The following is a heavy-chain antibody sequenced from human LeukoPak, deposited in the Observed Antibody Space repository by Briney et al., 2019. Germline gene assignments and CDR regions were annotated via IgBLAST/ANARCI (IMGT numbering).Heavy chain of an antibody. CDR2: ISYDGSNK. CDR3: ARDPATVVANY. J-gene: IGHJ4*02. D-gene: IGHD4-23*01. CDR1: GFTLSSYA. V-gene: IGHV3-30-3*01. Sequence: PGRSLRLSCAASGFTLSSYATHWVRQAPGKGLEWVAVISYDGSNKYYADSVKGRFTISRDNSKNTLYLQMNSLRAEDTAVYYCARDPATVVANYLGEGRLVTVSS.